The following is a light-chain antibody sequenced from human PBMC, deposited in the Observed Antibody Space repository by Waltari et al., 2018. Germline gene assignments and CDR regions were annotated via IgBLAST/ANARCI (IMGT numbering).Light chain of an antibody. CDR1: QSLLHSNGYNY. J-gene: IGKJ1*01. Sequence: DIVMTQSPLSLPVTPGEPASISCRSSQSLLHSNGYNYLDWYLQKPGQSPQLLVYLGSNRTSGVPDMFNCSGSGTDFTLKISRVEAEDVGVFDCMQALQTPTTFGQGTKVEIK. CDR3: MQALQTPTT. CDR2: LGS. V-gene: IGKV2-28*01.